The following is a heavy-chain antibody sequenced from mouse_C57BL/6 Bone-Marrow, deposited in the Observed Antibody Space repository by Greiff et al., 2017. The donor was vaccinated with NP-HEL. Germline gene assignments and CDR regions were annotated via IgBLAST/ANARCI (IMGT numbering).Heavy chain of an antibody. CDR2: ISNLAYSI. CDR3: ASLIYYDYDGGFAY. CDR1: GFTFSDYG. Sequence: EVKLVESGGGLVQPGGSLKLSCAASGFTFSDYGMAWVRQAPRKGPEWVAFISNLAYSIYYADTVTGRFPISRENAKNTLYLEMSRLRSEDTAMYYCASLIYYDYDGGFAYWGQGTLVTVSA. J-gene: IGHJ3*01. V-gene: IGHV5-15*01. D-gene: IGHD2-4*01.